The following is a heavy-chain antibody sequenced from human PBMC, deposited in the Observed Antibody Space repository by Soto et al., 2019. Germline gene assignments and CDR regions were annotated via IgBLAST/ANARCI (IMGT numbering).Heavy chain of an antibody. CDR2: ISYDGSNK. Sequence: QVQLVESGGGVVQPGRSLRLSCAASGFTFSSYGMHWVRQAPGKGLEWVAVISYDGSNKYYADSVKGRFTISRDNSKNTLYLQMNSRRGEDTAGYYCANSPAHKWELRYWGQGTLVTVSS. D-gene: IGHD1-26*01. CDR1: GFTFSSYG. V-gene: IGHV3-30*18. J-gene: IGHJ4*02. CDR3: ANSPAHKWELRY.